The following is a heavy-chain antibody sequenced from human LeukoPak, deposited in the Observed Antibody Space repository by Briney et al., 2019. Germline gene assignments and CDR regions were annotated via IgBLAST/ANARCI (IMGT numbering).Heavy chain of an antibody. D-gene: IGHD1-26*01. Sequence: GASVKVSCKASGGTFSSYAISWVRQAPGQGLEWMGRIIPILGIANYAQKFQGRVTITADKSTSTAYMELSSLRSEDTAVYYCAYTNSGSYYGLDYWGQGTLVIVSS. CDR2: IIPILGIA. V-gene: IGHV1-69*04. J-gene: IGHJ4*02. CDR3: AYTNSGSYYGLDY. CDR1: GGTFSSYA.